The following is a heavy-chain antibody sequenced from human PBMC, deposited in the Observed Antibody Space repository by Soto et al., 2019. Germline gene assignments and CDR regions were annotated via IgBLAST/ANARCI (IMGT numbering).Heavy chain of an antibody. D-gene: IGHD2-21*02. J-gene: IGHJ4*02. V-gene: IGHV1-69*06. CDR2: IIPIFGTA. CDR1: GGTFSSYA. CDR3: AREYCGGDCYRNFDY. Sequence: ASVKVSCKASGGTFSSYAISWVRQAPGQGLEWMGGIIPIFGTANYAQKFQGRVTITADKSTSTAYMELSSLRSEDTAVYYCAREYCGGDCYRNFDYWGQGTLVTVSS.